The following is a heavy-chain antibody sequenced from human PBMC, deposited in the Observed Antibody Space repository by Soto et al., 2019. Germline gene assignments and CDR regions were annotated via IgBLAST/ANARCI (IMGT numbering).Heavy chain of an antibody. D-gene: IGHD2-15*01. CDR1: GGSIISGY. CDR3: AGLRGYAGSTIDY. Sequence: SETLSLTCTVSGGSIISGYWSWIRQPPGKGLEWIGYISYSGNTNYNPSLKSRVTMSVDTPKNQFSLRLSSVTTADTAVYYCAGLRGYAGSTIDYWGQGTLVTVSS. V-gene: IGHV4-59*01. J-gene: IGHJ4*02. CDR2: ISYSGNT.